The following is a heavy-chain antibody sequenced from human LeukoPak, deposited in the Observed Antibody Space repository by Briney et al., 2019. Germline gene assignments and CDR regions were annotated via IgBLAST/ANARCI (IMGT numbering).Heavy chain of an antibody. CDR3: ARGVAAGGRRLDP. CDR1: GYSFTGYW. J-gene: IGHJ5*02. CDR2: INPNSGGT. D-gene: IGHD2-15*01. Sequence: GASGNVSCKTSGYSFTGYWIHWVRQAPGQWFEWLGWINPNSGGTNCAQKFQDSVSMTRDTSINTVYMELSSLRLDDTAVYYCARGVAAGGRRLDPWGQGTLITVSS. V-gene: IGHV1-2*02.